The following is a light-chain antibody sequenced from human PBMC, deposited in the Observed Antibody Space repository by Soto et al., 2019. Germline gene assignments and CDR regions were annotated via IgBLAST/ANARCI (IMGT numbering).Light chain of an antibody. CDR1: QSVRSN. Sequence: EVGVTQSPATLSVSPGERATLSCRASQSVRSNLAWSKQKPGQTPRILIYGESTRATGIQARFTGSGSGTEFTLTISSLKFDESAVDDCQQYNNWWTFCQGTKVDIK. J-gene: IGKJ1*01. V-gene: IGKV3-15*01. CDR2: GES. CDR3: QQYNNWWT.